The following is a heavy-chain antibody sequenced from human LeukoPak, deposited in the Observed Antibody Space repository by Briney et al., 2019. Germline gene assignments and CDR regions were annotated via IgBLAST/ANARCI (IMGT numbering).Heavy chain of an antibody. CDR1: GFTFSSYW. J-gene: IGHJ4*02. CDR3: AREPNYYDSSGYFDY. Sequence: GGSLRLSCAASGFTFSSYWMHWVRQAPGKGLVWVSHINSDGSSTSYADSVKGRFTISRENAKNSLYLQMNSLRAEDTAVYYCAREPNYYDSSGYFDYWGQGTLVTVSS. CDR2: INSDGSST. D-gene: IGHD3-22*01. V-gene: IGHV3-74*01.